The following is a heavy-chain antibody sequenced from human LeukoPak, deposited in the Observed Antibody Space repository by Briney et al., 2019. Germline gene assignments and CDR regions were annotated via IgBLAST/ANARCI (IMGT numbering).Heavy chain of an antibody. V-gene: IGHV3-23*01. CDR1: GFTFSSYA. CDR3: AKDVAAADYYYYGMDV. Sequence: PGGSLRLSCAASGFTFSSYAMSWVRQAPGKGVEWVSAISGSGGSTYYADSVKGRFTISRDNSKNTLYLQMNSLRAEDTAVYYCAKDVAAADYYYYGMDVWGQGTTVTVSS. J-gene: IGHJ6*02. D-gene: IGHD6-13*01. CDR2: ISGSGGST.